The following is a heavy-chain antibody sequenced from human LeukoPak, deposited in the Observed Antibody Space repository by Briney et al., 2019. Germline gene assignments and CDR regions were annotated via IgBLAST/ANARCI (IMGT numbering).Heavy chain of an antibody. CDR2: IYPGESDT. V-gene: IGHV5-51*01. Sequence: PGESLKISCKASGYSFTNYWIGWVRQMPGKGLEWMGIIYPGESDTIYSPSFQGQVTISADKSISTAYLQWSSLKASDTAIYYCTRQASMAAPITYWGQGTLVTVSS. CDR1: GYSFTNYW. D-gene: IGHD6-6*01. CDR3: TRQASMAAPITY. J-gene: IGHJ4*02.